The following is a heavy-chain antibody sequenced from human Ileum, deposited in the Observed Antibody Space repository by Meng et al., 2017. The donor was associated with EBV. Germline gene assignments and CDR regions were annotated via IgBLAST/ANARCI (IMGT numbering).Heavy chain of an antibody. CDR2: INTYDVDT. CDR3: ASKQYFFAY. D-gene: IGHD1/OR15-1a*01. V-gene: IGHV1-18*01. J-gene: IGHJ4*02. CDR1: GRTSGRLA. Sequence: QLVDSGVEAKKQRYSLRISCKACGRTSGRLALRWVEQAPGQGLEWVGWINTYDVDTNYAQKIQDRVTLTIDTSTITAYMELRSLRSDDTAFYYCASKQYFFAYWGQGTLVTVSS.